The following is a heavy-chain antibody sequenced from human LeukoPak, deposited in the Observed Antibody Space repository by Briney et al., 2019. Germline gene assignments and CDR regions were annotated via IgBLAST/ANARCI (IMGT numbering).Heavy chain of an antibody. CDR3: ARDLIVGAQTLDY. CDR2: ISSSGSTI. D-gene: IGHD1-26*01. J-gene: IGHJ4*02. V-gene: IGHV3-11*01. Sequence: GGSLRLSCAASGFTFSEYYMSWIRQAPGKGLEWVSYISSSGSTIYYADSVKGRFTISRDNAKNSLYLQMNSLRAEDTAVYYCARDLIVGAQTLDYWGQGTLVTVSS. CDR1: GFTFSEYY.